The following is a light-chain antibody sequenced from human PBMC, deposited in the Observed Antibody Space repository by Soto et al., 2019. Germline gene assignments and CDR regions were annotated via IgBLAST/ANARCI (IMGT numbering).Light chain of an antibody. CDR1: QSINNY. Sequence: DIQMTQSPASLSVSVGDRVTITCRASQSINNYLNWYLQRPGQAPKLLIRSASTLQRGVPSRFSGSGSRTAFTLTIADLQPDDFGTYYCQQGLTMPITFGHGTRLDIK. J-gene: IGKJ5*01. CDR2: SAS. CDR3: QQGLTMPIT. V-gene: IGKV1-39*01.